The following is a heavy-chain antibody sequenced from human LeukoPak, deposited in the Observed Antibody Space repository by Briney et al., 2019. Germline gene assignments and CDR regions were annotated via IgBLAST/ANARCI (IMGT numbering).Heavy chain of an antibody. Sequence: GGSLRLSCAASGFTFSSYAMSWVRQAPGKGLEWVSAISGSGGSAYYADSVKGRFTISRDNSKNTLYLQMNSLRAEDTAVYYCAKDSAVVVISDYWGQGTLVTVSS. CDR1: GFTFSSYA. CDR2: ISGSGGSA. CDR3: AKDSAVVVISDY. V-gene: IGHV3-23*01. D-gene: IGHD2-21*01. J-gene: IGHJ4*02.